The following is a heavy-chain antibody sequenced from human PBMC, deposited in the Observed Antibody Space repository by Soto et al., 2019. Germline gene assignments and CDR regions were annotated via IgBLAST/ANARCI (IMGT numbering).Heavy chain of an antibody. V-gene: IGHV1-18*01. Sequence: VQLVQSGAEVKKPGASVKVSCKTSGYTFTSYSISWVRQAPGQGLEWMGWINVYNGNKKYAQNLQGRVTMTTDTSTSTAYMELRSLRSDDTAVYYCARDLAVGWFDPWGQGTLVTVSS. J-gene: IGHJ5*02. CDR2: INVYNGNK. CDR1: GYTFTSYS. D-gene: IGHD2-2*01. CDR3: ARDLAVGWFDP.